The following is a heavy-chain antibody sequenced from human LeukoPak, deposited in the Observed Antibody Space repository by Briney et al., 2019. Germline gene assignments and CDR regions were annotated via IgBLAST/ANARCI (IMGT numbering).Heavy chain of an antibody. J-gene: IGHJ3*02. CDR2: FDPEDCET. V-gene: IGHV1-24*01. D-gene: IGHD3-10*01. Sequence: ASVKVSCKVSGYTLTELSMHWVRQAPGKGLEWMGGFDPEDCETIYAQKFQGRVTMTEDTSTDTAYMELSSLRSEDTAVYYCATDYGSGSYYHDAFDIWGQGTMVTVSS. CDR3: ATDYGSGSYYHDAFDI. CDR1: GYTLTELS.